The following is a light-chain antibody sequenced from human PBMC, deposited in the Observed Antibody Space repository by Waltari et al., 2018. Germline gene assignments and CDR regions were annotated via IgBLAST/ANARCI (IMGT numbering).Light chain of an antibody. V-gene: IGKV3-20*01. CDR2: GAS. J-gene: IGKJ1*01. CDR3: QHYLRLPVT. CDR1: QSVTRA. Sequence: EIVLTQSPGTLSLSPGESATLSCRTSQSVTRALAWYQQKPGQAPRLLIYGASNRATGIQDSFSGSGSGTDFSLTISSLEPEDLAVYYCQHYLRLPVTFGQGTKVEVK.